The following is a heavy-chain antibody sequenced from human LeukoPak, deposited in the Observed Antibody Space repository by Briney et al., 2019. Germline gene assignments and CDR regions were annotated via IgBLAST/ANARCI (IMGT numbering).Heavy chain of an antibody. J-gene: IGHJ3*02. CDR1: GGSISSYY. Sequence: PSETLSLTCTVSGGSISSYYWSWIRQPAGKGLEWIGRIYTSGSTNYNASLKSRVSMSVDTSKNQFSLKLSSVTAADTAVYYCASGRLGQCSRTNCYDDDFDIWGQGTMVTVSS. V-gene: IGHV4-4*07. D-gene: IGHD2-2*01. CDR2: IYTSGST. CDR3: ASGRLGQCSRTNCYDDDFDI.